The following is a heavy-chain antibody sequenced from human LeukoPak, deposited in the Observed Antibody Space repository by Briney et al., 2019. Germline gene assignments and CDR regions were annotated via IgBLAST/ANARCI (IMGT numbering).Heavy chain of an antibody. CDR1: GYTFTGYY. Sequence: ASVKVSCKASGYTFTGYYMHWVRQAPGQGLEWMGWINPNSGGTNYAQKFQGRVTMTRDTSISTAYMELSRLRSDDTAVYYCARDQGSHTYYYYMDVWGKGTTVTVSS. CDR3: ARDQGSHTYYYYMDV. D-gene: IGHD6-13*01. J-gene: IGHJ6*03. CDR2: INPNSGGT. V-gene: IGHV1-2*02.